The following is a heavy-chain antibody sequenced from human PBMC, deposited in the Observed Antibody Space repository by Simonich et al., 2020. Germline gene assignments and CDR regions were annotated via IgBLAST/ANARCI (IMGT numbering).Heavy chain of an antibody. CDR3: ARQRVLMVYAIDY. CDR1: GGSISSSSYY. J-gene: IGHJ4*02. CDR2: IFCSGVT. Sequence: QLQLQESGPGLVKPSETLSLTCTVSGGSISSSSYYWGWIRQPPGKGLEWIGSIFCSGVTTNNPSLKSRVTRSVDTSKNQFSLKLSSVTAADTAVYYCARQRVLMVYAIDYWGQGTLVTVSS. D-gene: IGHD2-8*01. V-gene: IGHV4-39*01.